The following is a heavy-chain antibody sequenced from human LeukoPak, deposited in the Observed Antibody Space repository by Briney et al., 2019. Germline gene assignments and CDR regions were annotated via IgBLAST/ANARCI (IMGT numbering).Heavy chain of an antibody. CDR2: INAGNGNT. J-gene: IGHJ6*02. CDR1: GYTFTSYA. CDR3: ASFVVRGVAYYGMDV. V-gene: IGHV1-3*01. Sequence: GASVKVSCKASGYTFTSYAMHWVRQAPGQRLGWMGWINAGNGNTKYSQKFQGRVTITRDTSASTAYMELSSLRSEDTAVYYCASFVVRGVAYYGMDVWGQGTTVTVSS. D-gene: IGHD3-10*01.